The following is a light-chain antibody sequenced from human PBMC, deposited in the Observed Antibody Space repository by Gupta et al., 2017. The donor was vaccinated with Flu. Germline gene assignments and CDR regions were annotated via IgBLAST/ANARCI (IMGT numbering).Light chain of an antibody. CDR1: SGSVSTYFY. CDR3: MLYMNTTIF. V-gene: IGLV8-61*01. CDR2: STN. J-gene: IGLJ2*01. Sequence: QTVVTQEPSFSVSPGGTVTLICALHSGSVSTYFYPSWYQQAPGQPPRTLIYSTNIRSSGVPDRFSGSILGNKAALTIAGAQTEDEGHYFCMLYMNTTIFFGGGTKLTVL.